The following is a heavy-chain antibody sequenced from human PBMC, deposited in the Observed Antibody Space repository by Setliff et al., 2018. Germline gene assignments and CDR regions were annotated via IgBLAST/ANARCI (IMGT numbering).Heavy chain of an antibody. CDR2: IQTNGNDK. Sequence: GGSLRLSCAASGITLSSYGMDWVRQAPGKGLEWVSFIQTNGNDKNYADSVKGRFTIYRDDSKNTLYLQMNSLRAEDTAVYFCGTRDCRTTGCYNGYIESWGQGTLVTVSS. CDR1: GITLSSYG. J-gene: IGHJ4*02. CDR3: GTRDCRTTGCYNGYIES. D-gene: IGHD2-2*02. V-gene: IGHV3-30*02.